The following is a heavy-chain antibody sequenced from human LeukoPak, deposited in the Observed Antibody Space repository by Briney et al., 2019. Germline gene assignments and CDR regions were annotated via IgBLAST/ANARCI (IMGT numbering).Heavy chain of an antibody. CDR1: GFSFRSTW. Sequence: GGSLRLSCAASGFSFRSTWMHWVRHAPGKGLVWVSRINGGGSSTSYADSVKGRFTIFRDNARNTLYLQMNSLRPDDSAIYKCARGPYFLDFWGPGTLVTVSS. J-gene: IGHJ4*02. CDR3: ARGPYFLDF. V-gene: IGHV3-74*01. CDR2: INGGGSST.